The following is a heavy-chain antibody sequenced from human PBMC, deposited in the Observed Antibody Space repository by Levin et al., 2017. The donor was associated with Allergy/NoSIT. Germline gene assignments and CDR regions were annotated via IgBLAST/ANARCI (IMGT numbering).Heavy chain of an antibody. J-gene: IGHJ5*02. CDR2: IYHRGNT. Sequence: SETLSLTCAVSGDSISSGAYSWSWIRQPPGKGLEWIGYIYHRGNTYYNPSLKSRVTISVDKSKNQFSLKLSSVTAADTAMYYCARTTYSMVRGVTNWFDPWGQGTLVTVSS. V-gene: IGHV4-30-2*01. D-gene: IGHD3-10*01. CDR3: ARTTYSMVRGVTNWFDP. CDR1: GDSISSGAYS.